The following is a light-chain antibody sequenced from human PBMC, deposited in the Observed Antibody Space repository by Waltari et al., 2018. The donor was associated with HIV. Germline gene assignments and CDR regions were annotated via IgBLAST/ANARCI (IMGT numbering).Light chain of an antibody. J-gene: IGLJ1*01. V-gene: IGLV1-47*01. CDR3: VGWDGSLSGYV. Sequence: QSVLTQPPSASGTPGQTVTISCSGSSSNIGNDNVYLYQQLPGMTPNLLIYKNYQRPSGVPDRVAGSKSGTSASLAISGLRSEDEADYYCVGWDGSLSGYVFGAGTKVTVL. CDR1: SSNIGNDN. CDR2: KNY.